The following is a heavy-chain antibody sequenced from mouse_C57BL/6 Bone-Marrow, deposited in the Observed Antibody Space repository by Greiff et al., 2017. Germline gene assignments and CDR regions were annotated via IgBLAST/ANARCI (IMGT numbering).Heavy chain of an antibody. CDR3: AREDLGGSSTNY. Sequence: VQLQESVAELVRPGASVTLSCTASGFNFPNTYMHWVKQRPGQGLEWIGRIDPANGNTTSPPKFQGKATITADPSSNTAYLQLRSLTSEDTAIYYWAREDLGGSSTNYWGQGTTLTVSS. V-gene: IGHV14-3*01. J-gene: IGHJ2*01. D-gene: IGHD1-1*01. CDR1: GFNFPNTY. CDR2: IDPANGNT.